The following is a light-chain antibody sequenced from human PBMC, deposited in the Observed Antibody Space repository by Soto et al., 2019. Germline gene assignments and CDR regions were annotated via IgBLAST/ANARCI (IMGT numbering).Light chain of an antibody. CDR3: QQYHNWPIT. Sequence: EIMLTQSPGTLSLCPGERATLSCRASQSVSSSYLAWYQQKPGQAPRLLIYDASKRATGIPARFSGSGSGTEFTLTISSLQSEDFAVYYCQQYHNWPITFGEGTRLEIK. CDR1: QSVSSSY. J-gene: IGKJ5*01. V-gene: IGKV3D-15*01. CDR2: DAS.